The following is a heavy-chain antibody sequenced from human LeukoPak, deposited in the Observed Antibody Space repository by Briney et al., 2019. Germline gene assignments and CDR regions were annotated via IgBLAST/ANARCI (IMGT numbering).Heavy chain of an antibody. J-gene: IGHJ4*02. CDR2: FSTGGSAM. D-gene: IGHD2-21*01. V-gene: IGHV3-48*03. CDR1: GFTFSSYD. Sequence: PGGSLRLSCAASGFTFSSYDMNWVRPAPGKGLEWISYFSTGGSAMFYADSVRGRFTLSRDNAKNSLYLQMNSLRAEDTAVYYCAREVQGGPFVVSIPFDYWGQGTLVTVSS. CDR3: AREVQGGPFVVSIPFDY.